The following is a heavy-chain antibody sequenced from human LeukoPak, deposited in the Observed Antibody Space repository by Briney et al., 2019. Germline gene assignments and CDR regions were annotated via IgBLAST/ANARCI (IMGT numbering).Heavy chain of an antibody. CDR1: GFTFSNYD. J-gene: IGHJ4*02. V-gene: IGHV3-23*01. Sequence: QPGGSLRLSCAASGFTFSNYDMSWVRQAPQKGLEWVSGISGSGESTDYADSVKGRFSVSRDNSKNTLYLQMNSLRAEDTAVYYCAKEGVGCSTTSCWNNFDHWGQGTLVTVSS. CDR3: AKEGVGCSTTSCWNNFDH. CDR2: ISGSGEST. D-gene: IGHD2-2*01.